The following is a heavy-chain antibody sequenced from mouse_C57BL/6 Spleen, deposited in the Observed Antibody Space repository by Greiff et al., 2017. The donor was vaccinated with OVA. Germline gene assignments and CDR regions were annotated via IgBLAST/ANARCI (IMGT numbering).Heavy chain of an antibody. CDR3: ARDYGSSLYAMDY. CDR2: INPSSGYT. D-gene: IGHD1-1*01. J-gene: IGHJ4*01. Sequence: VQLKQSGAELAKPGASVKLSCKASGYTFTSYWMHWVKQRPGQGLEWIGYINPSSGYTKYNQKFKDKATLTADKSSSTAYMQLSSLTYEDSAVYYCARDYGSSLYAMDYWGQGTSVTVSS. V-gene: IGHV1-7*01. CDR1: GYTFTSYW.